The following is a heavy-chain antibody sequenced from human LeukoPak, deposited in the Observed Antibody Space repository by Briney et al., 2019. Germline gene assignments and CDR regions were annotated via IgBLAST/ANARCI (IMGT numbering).Heavy chain of an antibody. CDR1: GYTFTGYY. V-gene: IGHV1-2*02. Sequence: ASVKVSCKASGYTFTGYYMHWVRQAPGQGLEWMGWINPNSGGTNYAQKFQGRVTMTRDTSISTAYMELSRLRSDDTAVYYCARNMYSGSTGAFDIWGQGTMVTVSS. CDR3: ARNMYSGSTGAFDI. J-gene: IGHJ3*02. CDR2: INPNSGGT. D-gene: IGHD1-26*01.